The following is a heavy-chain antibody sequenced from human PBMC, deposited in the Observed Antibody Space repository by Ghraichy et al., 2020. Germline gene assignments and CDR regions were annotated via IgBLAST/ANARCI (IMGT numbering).Heavy chain of an antibody. Sequence: LSLTCAASGFTFSSYAMSWVRQAPGKGLEWVSTISGSGGSTYYADSVKGRFTISRDNAKNTLYLQMNSLRAEDTAVHYCAKDMRAARPYDHWGQGTLVTVSS. CDR1: GFTFSSYA. V-gene: IGHV3-23*01. J-gene: IGHJ4*02. CDR2: ISGSGGST. D-gene: IGHD6-6*01. CDR3: AKDMRAARPYDH.